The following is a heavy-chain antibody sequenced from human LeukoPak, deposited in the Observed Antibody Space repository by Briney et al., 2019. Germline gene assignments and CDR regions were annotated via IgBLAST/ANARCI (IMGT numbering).Heavy chain of an antibody. Sequence: SETLSLACTVSGGSITSGGYYWSWIRQLPGKGLEWIGYIYYSGSTYYNPSLKSRVTISIDTSKNQFSLKLSSVTAADTAVYYCARDRVRGTITYAGFDPWGQGTLVTVSS. CDR2: IYYSGST. CDR3: ARDRVRGTITYAGFDP. V-gene: IGHV4-31*03. D-gene: IGHD3-10*01. CDR1: GGSITSGGYY. J-gene: IGHJ5*02.